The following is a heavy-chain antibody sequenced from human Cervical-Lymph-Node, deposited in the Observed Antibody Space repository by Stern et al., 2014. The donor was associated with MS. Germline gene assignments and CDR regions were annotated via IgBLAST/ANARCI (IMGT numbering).Heavy chain of an antibody. J-gene: IGHJ4*02. Sequence: VQLVESGGGVVQPGTSLRLSCAVSGFTFSNYGMHWVRQAPAKGLEWVAVISYDADVKFYADSVKGRFTISRDTPKNTMYLQLNSLKVEDTAVYFCAKKSVGTTGTTTAFDYWGQGALVTVSS. CDR2: ISYDADVK. CDR3: AKKSVGTTGTTTAFDY. V-gene: IGHV3-30*18. CDR1: GFTFSNYG. D-gene: IGHD1-1*01.